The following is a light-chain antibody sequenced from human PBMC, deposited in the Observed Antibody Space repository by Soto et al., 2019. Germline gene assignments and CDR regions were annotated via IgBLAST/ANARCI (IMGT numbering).Light chain of an antibody. CDR2: VEGSGSY. V-gene: IGLV4-60*02. CDR1: SGHSSYI. CDR3: ETWDSNTRV. Sequence: QLVLTQSSSASASPGSSVKLTCTLSSGHSSYIIAWHQQQPGKAPRYLMKVEGSGSYSKGSGVPGRFSGSSSGADRYLTISNLPFEEEADYYCETWDSNTRVYGGGTKLTVL. J-gene: IGLJ3*02.